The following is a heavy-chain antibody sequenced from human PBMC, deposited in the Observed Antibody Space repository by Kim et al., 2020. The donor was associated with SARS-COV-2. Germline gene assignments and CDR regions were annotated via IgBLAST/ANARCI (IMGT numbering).Heavy chain of an antibody. J-gene: IGHJ3*02. V-gene: IGHV4-61*01. CDR3: ARFRTGADAFDI. D-gene: IGHD3-10*01. Sequence: SETLSLTCTVSGGSVSSGPYYWSWIRQPPGKALEWMGYIYYSGYTNYNPSLTSRLTISVDTSKKQFSLKLTSVTAADTAVYYCARFRTGADAFDIWDQGTSVTVSS. CDR2: IYYSGYT. CDR1: GGSVSSGPYY.